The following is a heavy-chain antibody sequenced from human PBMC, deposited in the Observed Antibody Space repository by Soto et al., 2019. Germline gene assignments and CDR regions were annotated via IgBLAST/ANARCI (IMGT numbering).Heavy chain of an antibody. CDR2: ISTFNGDT. V-gene: IGHV1-18*01. J-gene: IGHJ6*02. Sequence: QVHLVQSGAEVKKPGASVKVSCKASGYSFTSYGISWVRQAPGQGLQWMGRISTFNGDTNYAQNVQGRVTVTPDTSTTTTYMDLRSLRSDYTAVYYCARDSPQYGMDVWGQGTTVTVSS. CDR3: ARDSPQYGMDV. CDR1: GYSFTSYG.